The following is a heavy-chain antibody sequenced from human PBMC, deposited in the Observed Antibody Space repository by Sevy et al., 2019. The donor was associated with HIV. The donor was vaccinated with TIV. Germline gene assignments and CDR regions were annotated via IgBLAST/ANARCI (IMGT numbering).Heavy chain of an antibody. J-gene: IGHJ3*02. V-gene: IGHV3-23*01. CDR1: GFRFSSFA. Sequence: GGSLRLSCAASGFRFSSFAMIWVRQAPGKGLEWVSEICGGDGSTYYADSVKGRFTISRDNSKNTVSLQMSSLRAEDTALYYCAIWCHRDYFGADTLDIWGQGTMVTVSS. D-gene: IGHD2-8*01. CDR2: ICGGDGST. CDR3: AIWCHRDYFGADTLDI.